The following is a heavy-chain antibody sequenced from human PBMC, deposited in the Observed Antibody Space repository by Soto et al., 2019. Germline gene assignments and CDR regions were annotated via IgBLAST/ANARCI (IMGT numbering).Heavy chain of an antibody. CDR2: IWYDGSNK. CDR1: GFTFSSYG. V-gene: IGHV3-33*08. D-gene: IGHD3-22*01. Sequence: GGSLRLSCAASGFTFSSYGMHWVRQAPGKGLEWVAVIWYDGSNKYYADSVKGRFTISRDNSKNTLYLQMNSLRAEDTAVYYCARSLTTAHAFDIWGQGTMVTVSS. J-gene: IGHJ3*02. CDR3: ARSLTTAHAFDI.